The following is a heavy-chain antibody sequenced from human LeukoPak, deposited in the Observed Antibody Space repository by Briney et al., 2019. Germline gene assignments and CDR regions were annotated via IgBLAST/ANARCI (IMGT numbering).Heavy chain of an antibody. D-gene: IGHD3-3*01. J-gene: IGHJ4*02. CDR2: IYYSGST. Sequence: SETLSLTCTVSGGSISSSSYYWGWIRQPPGKGLEWIGSIYYSGSTYYNPSLKSRVTISVDTSKNQFSLKLSSVTAADTAVYYCASSITIFGVVQPFDYWGQGTLVSVSS. V-gene: IGHV4-39*01. CDR1: GGSISSSSYY. CDR3: ASSITIFGVVQPFDY.